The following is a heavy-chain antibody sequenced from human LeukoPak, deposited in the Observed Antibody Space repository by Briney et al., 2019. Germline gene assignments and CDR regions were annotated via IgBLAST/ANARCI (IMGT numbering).Heavy chain of an antibody. D-gene: IGHD1-26*01. V-gene: IGHV4-31*03. J-gene: IGHJ4*02. CDR2: IYYSGST. Sequence: SETLSLTCTVSGGSISSGGYYWSWIRQHPGKGLEWIGYIYYSGSTYYNPSLKSRVTISVDTSKNQFSLKLSSVTAADTAVYYCARDNGILPWFDYWGQGTLVTVSS. CDR3: ARDNGILPWFDY. CDR1: GGSISSGGYY.